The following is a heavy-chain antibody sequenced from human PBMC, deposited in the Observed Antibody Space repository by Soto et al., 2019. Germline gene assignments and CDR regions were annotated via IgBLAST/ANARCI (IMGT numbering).Heavy chain of an antibody. CDR2: VYYSGST. CDR3: ARTLQVASAGWFDP. J-gene: IGHJ5*02. Sequence: PSATLSVTGTVSGDSFSSYFWSWIRQPPGQGLEWIGHVYYSGSTNYNPSLKSRVTISIDTSKNQFSLKLSSVTAADTAVYYCARTLQVASAGWFDPWGQGTLVTVSS. D-gene: IGHD2-15*01. V-gene: IGHV4-59*01. CDR1: GDSFSSYF.